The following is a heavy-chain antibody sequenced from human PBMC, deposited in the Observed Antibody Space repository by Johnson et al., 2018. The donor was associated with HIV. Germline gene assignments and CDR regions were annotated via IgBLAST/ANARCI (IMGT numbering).Heavy chain of an antibody. CDR2: INSDGSST. D-gene: IGHD3-10*01. J-gene: IGHJ3*02. CDR3: ARGVLLWFRELSSLNDAFDI. V-gene: IGHV3-74*02. Sequence: VQLVESGGGVVQPGRSLRLSCAASGFTFSSYWMHWVRQAPGKGLVWVSRINSDGSSTSYADSVKGRFTISRDNAKNTLYLQMNSLRAEDTALYYCARGVLLWFRELSSLNDAFDIWGQGTMVTVSS. CDR1: GFTFSSYW.